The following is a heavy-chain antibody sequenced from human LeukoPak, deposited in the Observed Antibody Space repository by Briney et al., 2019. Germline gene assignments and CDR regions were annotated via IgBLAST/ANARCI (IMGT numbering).Heavy chain of an antibody. D-gene: IGHD3-16*02. CDR3: AKAWWLSYYFDY. CDR1: GFTFSTYA. CDR2: FSGSGSNV. J-gene: IGHJ4*02. V-gene: IGHV3-23*01. Sequence: GASLRLSCTGSGFTFSTYAMNWVRQAPGKGLEWVCAFSGSGSNVYYADSVKGRFTISRDNPKNTLYLQLNSLRVEDTAVYYCAKAWWLSYYFDYWGQGTLVTASS.